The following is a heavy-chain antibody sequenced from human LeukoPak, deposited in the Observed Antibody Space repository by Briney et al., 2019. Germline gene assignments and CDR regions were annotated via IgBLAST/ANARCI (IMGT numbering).Heavy chain of an antibody. CDR1: GFTFSSYS. J-gene: IGHJ4*02. D-gene: IGHD3-3*01. V-gene: IGHV3-48*01. Sequence: GGSLRLSCAASGFTFSSYSMNWVRQAPGKGLEWVSYISSSSSTIYYADSVKGRFTISRDNAKNSLYLQMNSLRAEDTAVYYCARDWEYDFWSGYSPIGLFDYWGQGTLVTVSS. CDR2: ISSSSSTI. CDR3: ARDWEYDFWSGYSPIGLFDY.